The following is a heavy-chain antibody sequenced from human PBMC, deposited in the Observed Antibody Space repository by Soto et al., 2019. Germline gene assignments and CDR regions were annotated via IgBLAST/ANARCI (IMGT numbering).Heavy chain of an antibody. CDR2: IDPSDSYT. V-gene: IGHV5-10-1*01. CDR3: ATPGLQYLNWFDP. D-gene: IGHD4-4*01. J-gene: IGHJ5*02. Sequence: PGESLKISCKGSGYSFTSYWISWVRQMPGKGLEWMGRIDPSDSYTNYSPSFQGHVTISADKSISTAYLQWSSLKASDTAMYYCATPGLQYLNWFDPWGQGTLVTVSS. CDR1: GYSFTSYW.